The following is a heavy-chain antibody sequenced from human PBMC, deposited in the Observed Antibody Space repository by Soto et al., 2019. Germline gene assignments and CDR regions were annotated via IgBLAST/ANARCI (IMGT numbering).Heavy chain of an antibody. V-gene: IGHV4-38-2*01. Sequence: SETLSLTCAVSGYSISSGYYWSWIRQPPGKGLEWIASIFHSGTTYYKPSVKSRVTISVDTSKNQFSLNLMSVTAADTAVYYCASRTRGYSYGYYDLDYWGQGTLVTVSS. D-gene: IGHD5-18*01. CDR1: GYSISSGYY. CDR2: IFHSGTT. CDR3: ASRTRGYSYGYYDLDY. J-gene: IGHJ4*02.